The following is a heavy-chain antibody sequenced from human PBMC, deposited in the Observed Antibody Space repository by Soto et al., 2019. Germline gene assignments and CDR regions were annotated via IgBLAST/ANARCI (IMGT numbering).Heavy chain of an antibody. CDR3: ARLYEAGGDAFDI. CDR1: GFTFSDHY. Sequence: EVQLVESGGGLVQPGGSLRLSCAASGFTFSDHYMDWVRQAPGKGLEWVGRTRNKANSYTTEYAASVKGRFTISRDDSKNSLYLQMYSLKTEDTAVYYCARLYEAGGDAFDIWGQGTMVTVSS. CDR2: TRNKANSYTT. J-gene: IGHJ3*02. D-gene: IGHD6-19*01. V-gene: IGHV3-72*01.